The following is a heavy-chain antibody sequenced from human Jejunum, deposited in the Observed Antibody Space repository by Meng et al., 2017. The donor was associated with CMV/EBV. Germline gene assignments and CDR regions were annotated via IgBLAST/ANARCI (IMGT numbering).Heavy chain of an antibody. Sequence: EVRLVEAGGGLVQPGGSLRLSCSASGFTFSTHVMNWVRQAPGRGLEWVSSITDSGENIYYADSVRGRFTVSRDNSKNTLYLQMNSLRAEDTAVYHCARRADYIDFWGQGTLVTVAS. CDR2: ITDSGENI. J-gene: IGHJ4*02. D-gene: IGHD4/OR15-4a*01. CDR3: ARRADYIDF. CDR1: GFTFSTHV. V-gene: IGHV3-23*04.